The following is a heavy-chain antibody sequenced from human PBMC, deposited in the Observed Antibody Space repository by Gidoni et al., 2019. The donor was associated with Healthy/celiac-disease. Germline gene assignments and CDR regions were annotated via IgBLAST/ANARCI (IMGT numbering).Heavy chain of an antibody. CDR1: GFTFSSYE. CDR2: ISSSGSTI. D-gene: IGHD3-10*01. Sequence: EVQLVASGGGLVQPGGSLRLSCAASGFTFSSYEMNWVRQATGKGLEWVSYISSSGSTIYYADSVKGRFTISRDNAKNSLYLQMNSLRAEDTAVYYCARESTMVQGVIITPAYFDYWGQGTLVTVSS. V-gene: IGHV3-48*03. J-gene: IGHJ4*02. CDR3: ARESTMVQGVIITPAYFDY.